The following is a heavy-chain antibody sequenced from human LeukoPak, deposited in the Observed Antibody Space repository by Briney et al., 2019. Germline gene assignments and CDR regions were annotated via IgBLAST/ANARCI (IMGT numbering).Heavy chain of an antibody. CDR2: INYDERST. CDR1: GFTFSTYW. Sequence: PGGSLRLSCAASGFTFSTYWMHWVRQAPGKGLMWVSCINYDERSTSTSDAESVKGRFTISRDNAKNTLYLQMNSLRAEDTALYYCARVKRVENDYWGQGTLVTVSS. D-gene: IGHD5-24*01. CDR3: ARVKRVENDY. V-gene: IGHV3-74*01. J-gene: IGHJ4*02.